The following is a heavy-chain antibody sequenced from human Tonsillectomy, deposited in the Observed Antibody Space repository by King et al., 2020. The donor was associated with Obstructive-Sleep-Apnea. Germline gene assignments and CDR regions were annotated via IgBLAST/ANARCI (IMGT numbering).Heavy chain of an antibody. CDR2: IYPGDSDT. D-gene: IGHD6-13*01. Sequence: QLVQSGAEVKKPGESLNISCKGYGYSFTIYWIGWVRPMPRKGLEWVGIIYPGDSDTKYSPSFQGQVTLSADKSISTAYVQWSSLKASDTAMYYCARMAAAGRSLDYWGQGTLVTVSS. J-gene: IGHJ4*02. CDR1: GYSFTIYW. CDR3: ARMAAAGRSLDY. V-gene: IGHV5-51*01.